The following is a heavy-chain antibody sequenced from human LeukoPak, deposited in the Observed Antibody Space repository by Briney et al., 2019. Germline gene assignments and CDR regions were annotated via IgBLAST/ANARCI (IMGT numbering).Heavy chain of an antibody. CDR2: ISGSGSIT. CDR3: AKQTRYDSPAGGRGFDF. Sequence: GGSLRLSCEASGFDFSTFAMSWVRQAPGKGLEWVSGISGSGSITYYADSVKGRFSISRDNSKSTLFLEMSSPRAEDTAVYYCAKQTRYDSPAGGRGFDFWGQGTLVTVSS. CDR1: GFDFSTFA. V-gene: IGHV3-23*01. J-gene: IGHJ4*02. D-gene: IGHD3-22*01.